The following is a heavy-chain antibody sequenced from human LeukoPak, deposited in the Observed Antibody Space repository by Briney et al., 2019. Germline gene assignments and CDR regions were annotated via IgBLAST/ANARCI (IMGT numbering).Heavy chain of an antibody. CDR2: INHSGST. J-gene: IGHJ6*04. CDR3: ARDHCSSTSCPDVLYYYYGMDV. D-gene: IGHD2-2*01. V-gene: IGHV4-34*01. Sequence: SETLSLTCAVYGGSFSGYYWSWIRQPPGKGLEWIGEINHSGSTNYNPSLKSRVTISVDTSKNQFSLKLSSVTAADTAVYYCARDHCSSTSCPDVLYYYYGMDVWGKGTTVTVSS. CDR1: GGSFSGYY.